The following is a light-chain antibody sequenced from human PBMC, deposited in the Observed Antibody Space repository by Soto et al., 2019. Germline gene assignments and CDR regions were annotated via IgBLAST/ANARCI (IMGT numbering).Light chain of an antibody. Sequence: EVVMTQSPATLSVSPGGRATLSCRASQSLSTNLAWYQQKPGQAPRLLIHDASARATGIPGRFSGSGSGTEFTLTISSVEPEDFAMYYCHQRNQFGQGTRLEIK. CDR1: QSLSTN. CDR2: DAS. CDR3: HQRNQ. V-gene: IGKV3-15*01. J-gene: IGKJ5*01.